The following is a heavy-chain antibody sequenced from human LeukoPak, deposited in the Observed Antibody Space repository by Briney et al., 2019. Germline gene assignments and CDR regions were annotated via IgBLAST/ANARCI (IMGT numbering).Heavy chain of an antibody. CDR1: GFTFSDYY. CDR3: ARDFLSFGGNHFDY. CDR2: ISSSGSTI. Sequence: GGSLRLSCAASGFTFSDYYMSWIRQAPGKGLEWVSYISSSGSTIYSAASVKGRFTISTDHTTSSLCMQINSLTAKGPGVNDCARDFLSFGGNHFDYWGQGTLVTVSS. V-gene: IGHV3-11*01. J-gene: IGHJ4*02. D-gene: IGHD4-23*01.